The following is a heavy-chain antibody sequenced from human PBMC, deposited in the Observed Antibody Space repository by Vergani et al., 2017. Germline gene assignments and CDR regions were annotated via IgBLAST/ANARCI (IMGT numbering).Heavy chain of an antibody. D-gene: IGHD3-10*01. CDR3: GRVADFYGLGSRLLDL. Sequence: QVRLQESGPGLVKPSETLSLTCSVSGGSMSGYYWSWIRQPPGKELEWIGYMYHCGSNNYNPSLETRVTRSGDTSKNQFSLKLNSVTAADTAVYYCGRVADFYGLGSRLLDLWGQGILVAVSS. CDR1: GGSMSGYY. CDR2: MYHCGSN. J-gene: IGHJ4*02. V-gene: IGHV4-59*01.